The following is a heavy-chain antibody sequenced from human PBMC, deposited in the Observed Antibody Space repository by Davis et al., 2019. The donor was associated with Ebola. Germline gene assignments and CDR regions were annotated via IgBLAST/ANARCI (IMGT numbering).Heavy chain of an antibody. D-gene: IGHD5-18*01. CDR3: TGYSYEHGFDY. CDR2: ISGSGGST. J-gene: IGHJ4*02. CDR1: GFTFSSYW. Sequence: GESLKISCAASGFTFSSYWMSWVRQAPGKGLEWVSAISGSGGSTYYADSVKGRFTISRDNSKNTLYLQMNSLRAEDTAVYYCTGYSYEHGFDYWGQGTLVTVSS. V-gene: IGHV3-23*01.